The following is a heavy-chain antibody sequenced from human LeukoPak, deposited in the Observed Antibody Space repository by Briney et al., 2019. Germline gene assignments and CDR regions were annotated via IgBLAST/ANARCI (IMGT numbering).Heavy chain of an antibody. D-gene: IGHD3-3*01. V-gene: IGHV1-18*04. CDR3: ARDSISFFGVPQCAFDI. Sequence: ASVKVSCKASGYTFTGYYMHWVRQAPGQGLEWMGWISAYNGNANYARKLQGRVTMTTDTSTSTAYMELRSLRSDDTAVYYCARDSISFFGVPQCAFDIWGQGTMVTVSS. CDR1: GYTFTGYY. CDR2: ISAYNGNA. J-gene: IGHJ3*02.